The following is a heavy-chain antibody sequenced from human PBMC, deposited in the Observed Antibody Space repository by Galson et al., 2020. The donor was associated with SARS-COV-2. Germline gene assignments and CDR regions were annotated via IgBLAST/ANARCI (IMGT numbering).Heavy chain of an antibody. Sequence: GGSLRLSCSVSGFTFRNYGMSWVRQAPGRGREWVATINQDGSDKYYVATVRGRFTISRDNAKNSLYLQMNSLRAEDTALYFCARGDLAGPFDIWAQGTMVTVSS. CDR3: ARGDLAGPFDI. V-gene: IGHV3-7*03. D-gene: IGHD3-10*01. CDR1: GFTFRNYG. CDR2: INQDGSDK. J-gene: IGHJ3*02.